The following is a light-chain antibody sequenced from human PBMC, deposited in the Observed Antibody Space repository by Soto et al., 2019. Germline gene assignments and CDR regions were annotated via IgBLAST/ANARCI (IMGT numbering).Light chain of an antibody. CDR1: SSDVGGYNY. Sequence: QSALTQPPSASGSPGQSVTISCTGTSSDVGGYNYVSWYQQHPGKAPKLMIYEVSKRPSGVPDRFSGAKSGNTASLTVSGLQAEDEGDYYCSSYGGSNNFWVFGGGTKLTVL. J-gene: IGLJ3*02. CDR2: EVS. V-gene: IGLV2-8*01. CDR3: SSYGGSNNFWV.